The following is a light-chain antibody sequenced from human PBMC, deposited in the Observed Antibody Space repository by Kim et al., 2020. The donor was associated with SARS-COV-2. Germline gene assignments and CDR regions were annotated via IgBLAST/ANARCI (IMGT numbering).Light chain of an antibody. CDR1: QSVSDN. Sequence: SLGESATLSCRASQSVSDNLAWYQQKPGQGPRLLIYGASTRATGIPARFSGSGSGTEFTLTISSLQSEDSAVYYCQQYDDWPPWTFGQGTKVDIK. J-gene: IGKJ1*01. CDR2: GAS. CDR3: QQYDDWPPWT. V-gene: IGKV3-15*01.